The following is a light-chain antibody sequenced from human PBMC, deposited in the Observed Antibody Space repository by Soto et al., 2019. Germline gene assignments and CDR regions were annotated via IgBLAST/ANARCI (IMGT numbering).Light chain of an antibody. J-gene: IGKJ4*01. CDR1: QGISSY. CDR3: QQSYSTLSLT. Sequence: AIRMTQSPSSLSASTGDRVTITCRASQGISSYLAWYQQKPGKAPKLLIYAASTLQSGVPSRFSGSGSGTDFTLTISSLQPEDFATYYCQQSYSTLSLTFGGGTKVDI. CDR2: AAS. V-gene: IGKV1-8*01.